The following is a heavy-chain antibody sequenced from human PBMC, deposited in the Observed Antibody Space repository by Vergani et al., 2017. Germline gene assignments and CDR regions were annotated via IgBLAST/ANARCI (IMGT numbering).Heavy chain of an antibody. J-gene: IGHJ3*01. Sequence: QVQLHQWGAGLLKTSETLSLTCAISGAAFNSYQWTWIRQSPGRGLEWIGEIDDKGKSICNPTLKSRVTISVDNSKRHFSLHVTSVTAADSAMYYCVRRDFWVGPRTFDFWGAGTPDTVSS. D-gene: IGHD3-3*01. CDR2: IDDKGKS. CDR3: VRRDFWVGPRTFDF. V-gene: IGHV4-34*01. CDR1: GAAFNSYQ.